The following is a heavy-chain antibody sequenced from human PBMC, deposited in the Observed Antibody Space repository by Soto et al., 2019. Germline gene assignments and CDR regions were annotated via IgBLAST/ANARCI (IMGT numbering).Heavy chain of an antibody. Sequence: ASVKVSCKASGYTITAYYIHWVRQAPGQGLEWMGWVDPRNGGTVYAQKFQGRVTMTRDTSISTVYMDLSGLGSDDTALYFCARDDYGIYPYWGQGSLVTVSS. CDR2: VDPRNGGT. D-gene: IGHD1-26*01. J-gene: IGHJ4*02. CDR1: GYTITAYY. V-gene: IGHV1-2*02. CDR3: ARDDYGIYPY.